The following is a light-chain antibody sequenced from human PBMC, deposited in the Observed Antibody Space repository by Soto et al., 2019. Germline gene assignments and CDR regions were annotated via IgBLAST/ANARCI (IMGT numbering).Light chain of an antibody. V-gene: IGKV1-5*01. CDR2: DAS. Sequence: DIQMTQSPSTVSASVGDRVTITCRASQSITVWLAWYQQKPGKAPKLLIYDASILYSGVPSRFSGSGSGTEFTLTISSLQPDDFAFYYCQQYSDSPCTFGQGTNVGIK. CDR3: QQYSDSPCT. CDR1: QSITVW. J-gene: IGKJ1*01.